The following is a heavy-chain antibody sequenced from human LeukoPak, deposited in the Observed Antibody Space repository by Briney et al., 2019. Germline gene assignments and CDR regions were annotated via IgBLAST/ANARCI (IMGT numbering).Heavy chain of an antibody. CDR3: AKGYCSSTSCPTIDY. J-gene: IGHJ4*02. CDR2: ISWNSGSI. D-gene: IGHD2-2*01. Sequence: PGGSLRLSCAASGFTFDDYAMHWVRQAPGKGLEWVSGISWNSGSIGYADSVKGRFTISRDNAKNSLYLQMNSLRAEDMALYYCAKGYCSSTSCPTIDYWGQGTLVTVSS. V-gene: IGHV3-9*03. CDR1: GFTFDDYA.